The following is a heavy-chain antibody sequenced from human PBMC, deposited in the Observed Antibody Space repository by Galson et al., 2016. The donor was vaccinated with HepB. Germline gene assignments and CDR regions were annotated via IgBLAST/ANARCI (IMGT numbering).Heavy chain of an antibody. CDR3: ARHHAGWFDP. Sequence: ETLSLTCTVSGGSVSDYYWSWIRQPPGKGLEWIAYISYRGGAIYNPSLKSRVTISLDTSKNQVSLNLNSVTSADTAVYYCARHHAGWFDPWGQGTPVSVSS. V-gene: IGHV4-59*02. CDR1: GGSVSDYY. D-gene: IGHD1-14*01. J-gene: IGHJ5*02. CDR2: ISYRGGA.